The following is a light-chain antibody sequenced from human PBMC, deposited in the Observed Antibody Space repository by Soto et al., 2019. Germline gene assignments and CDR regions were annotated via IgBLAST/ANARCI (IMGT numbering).Light chain of an antibody. Sequence: QSVLTQPRSVSGSPGQSVTISCTGTGSDVGAYNYVSWYQQHPGKAPKFIIYDVSKRPSGAPDRFSGSKSGNMASLTITGLQAEDEAEYYCCSYAGSPYVFGTGTKVTVL. J-gene: IGLJ1*01. CDR2: DVS. CDR1: GSDVGAYNY. CDR3: CSYAGSPYV. V-gene: IGLV2-11*01.